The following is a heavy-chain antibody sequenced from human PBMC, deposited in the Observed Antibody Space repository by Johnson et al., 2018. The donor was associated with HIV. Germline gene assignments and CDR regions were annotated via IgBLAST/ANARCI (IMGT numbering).Heavy chain of an antibody. Sequence: VQLVESGGGLVKPGGSLRLSCAASGFTFSNAWMSWVRQAPGKGLEWVGRIKSKTDGGTTDYAAPVKGRFTISRDDSKNTLYLQMNSLKTEDTAVYYCTTDPWGSDACDIWGQGTMVTVSS. CDR3: TTDPWGSDACDI. J-gene: IGHJ3*02. V-gene: IGHV3-15*01. CDR2: IKSKTDGGTT. D-gene: IGHD7-27*01. CDR1: GFTFSNAW.